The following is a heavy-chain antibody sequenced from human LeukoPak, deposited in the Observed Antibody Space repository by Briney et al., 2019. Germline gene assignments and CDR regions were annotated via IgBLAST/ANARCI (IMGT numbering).Heavy chain of an antibody. CDR3: ARDSPQAA. D-gene: IGHD6-25*01. Sequence: PGGSLRLSCAASGFTFSSYEMNWVRQAPGKGLEWVSYISSSGSTIYYADSVKGRLTISRDNAKNSVYLQMDSLRAEDTAVYYCARDSPQAAWGQGTLVTVSS. CDR1: GFTFSSYE. CDR2: ISSSGSTI. J-gene: IGHJ4*02. V-gene: IGHV3-48*03.